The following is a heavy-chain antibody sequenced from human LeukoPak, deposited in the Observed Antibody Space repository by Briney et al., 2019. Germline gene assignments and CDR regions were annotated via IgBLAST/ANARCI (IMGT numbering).Heavy chain of an antibody. J-gene: IGHJ4*02. CDR2: ISYDGSNK. CDR3: AKDQRPMTTFGGVIAD. D-gene: IGHD3-16*02. Sequence: GGSLRLSCAASGFTFSRYGMHWVRQAPGKGLEWVALISYDGSNKYYADSVKGRFTISRDNSKNTLYLQMNSLRAEDTAVYYCAKDQRPMTTFGGVIADWGQGTLVTVSS. CDR1: GFTFSRYG. V-gene: IGHV3-30*18.